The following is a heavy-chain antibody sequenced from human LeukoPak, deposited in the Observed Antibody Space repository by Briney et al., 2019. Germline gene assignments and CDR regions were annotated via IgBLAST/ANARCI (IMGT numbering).Heavy chain of an antibody. CDR1: GFTFTSYA. Sequence: GGSLRLSCAASGFTFTSYAMSWVRQPPGKGLEWVPLISGSGGSTYYADSVKGRFTISRDNSKNTLYLQMNSLRAEDTAVYYCAKISSAYYFDYWGQGTLVTVSS. CDR2: ISGSGGST. J-gene: IGHJ4*02. D-gene: IGHD6-6*01. CDR3: AKISSAYYFDY. V-gene: IGHV3-23*01.